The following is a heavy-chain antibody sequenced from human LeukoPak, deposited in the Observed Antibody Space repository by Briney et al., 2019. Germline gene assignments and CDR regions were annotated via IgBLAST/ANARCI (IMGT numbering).Heavy chain of an antibody. V-gene: IGHV1-2*02. CDR3: ARARGGYYDSSGYYQDY. CDR1: GYTFTRYY. D-gene: IGHD3-22*01. Sequence: ASVKVSCKASGYTFTRYYMHWVRHAPGHGLEWMGWINPNSGGTNYAQKFQGRVTMTRDTSISTAYMELSRLRSDDTAVYYCARARGGYYDSSGYYQDYWGQGTLVTVSS. J-gene: IGHJ4*02. CDR2: INPNSGGT.